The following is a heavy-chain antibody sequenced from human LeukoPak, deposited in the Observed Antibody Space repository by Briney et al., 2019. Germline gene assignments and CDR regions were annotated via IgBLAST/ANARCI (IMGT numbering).Heavy chain of an antibody. CDR1: GYTLTELS. Sequence: ASVKVSCKVSGYTLTELSMHWVRQAPGKGLEWMGGFDPEDGETIYARKFQGRVTMTEDTSTDTAYMELSSLRSEDTAVYYCATVLKSYGLGRYHDAFDIWGQGTTVTVSP. D-gene: IGHD3-10*01. CDR3: ATVLKSYGLGRYHDAFDI. CDR2: FDPEDGET. J-gene: IGHJ3*02. V-gene: IGHV1-24*01.